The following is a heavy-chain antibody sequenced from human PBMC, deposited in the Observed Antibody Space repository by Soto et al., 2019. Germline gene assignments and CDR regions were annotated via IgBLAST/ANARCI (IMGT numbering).Heavy chain of an antibody. CDR1: GFTFTSHA. Sequence: QTGGSLRLSCAASGFTFTSHAMSWVRQAPGKGLEWVSGISGSGGSTYYADSVKGRFTISRDNSKNMLYLQMNSLRAEDTAVYYCAKHLKSSGWSGLQHWGQGTLVTVSS. CDR2: ISGSGGST. J-gene: IGHJ1*01. CDR3: AKHLKSSGWSGLQH. V-gene: IGHV3-23*01. D-gene: IGHD6-19*01.